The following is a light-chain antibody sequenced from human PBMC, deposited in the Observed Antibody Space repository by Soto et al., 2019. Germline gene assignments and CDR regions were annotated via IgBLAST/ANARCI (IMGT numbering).Light chain of an antibody. CDR1: SGHSNYA. V-gene: IGLV4-69*01. Sequence: QAVVTQSPSASASLGASVKLTCTLSSGHSNYAIAWHQQEPDKGPRYLMKLHSDGSQFKGDGIPDRFSGSSSGAERYLTISSLQSEDEADYYCQTWDTGIQVFGGGTKLTVL. CDR3: QTWDTGIQV. J-gene: IGLJ3*02. CDR2: LHSDGSQ.